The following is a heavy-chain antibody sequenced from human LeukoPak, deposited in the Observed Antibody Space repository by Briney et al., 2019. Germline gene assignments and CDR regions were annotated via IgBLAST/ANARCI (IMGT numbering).Heavy chain of an antibody. Sequence: SETLSLTCTVSGYSISSGYYWGWIRQPPGKGLEWIGSIYHSGSTYYNPSLKSRVTISVDTSKNQFSLKLSSVTAADTAVYYCATGRYYGSGSYSDWGQGTMVTVSS. CDR3: ATGRYYGSGSYSD. D-gene: IGHD3-10*01. J-gene: IGHJ3*01. V-gene: IGHV4-38-2*02. CDR2: IYHSGST. CDR1: GYSISSGYY.